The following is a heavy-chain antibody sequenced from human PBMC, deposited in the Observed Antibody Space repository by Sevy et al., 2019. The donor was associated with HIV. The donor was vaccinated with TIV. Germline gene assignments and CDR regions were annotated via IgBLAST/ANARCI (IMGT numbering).Heavy chain of an antibody. D-gene: IGHD4-17*01. Sequence: VSVKVSCKASGYTFTSYAMNWVRQAPGQGLEWMGWINTNTGNPTYAQGFTGRFVFSLDTSVSTAYLQISSLKAEDTAVYYCARGEDLSGDYLLLYYYYGMDVWGQGTTVTVSS. J-gene: IGHJ6*02. CDR3: ARGEDLSGDYLLLYYYYGMDV. V-gene: IGHV7-4-1*02. CDR2: INTNTGNP. CDR1: GYTFTSYA.